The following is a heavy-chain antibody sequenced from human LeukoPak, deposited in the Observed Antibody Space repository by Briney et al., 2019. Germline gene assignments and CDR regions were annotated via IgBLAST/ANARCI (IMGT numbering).Heavy chain of an antibody. J-gene: IGHJ5*02. CDR1: GYTFTGYY. Sequence: ASVKVSCKASGYTFTGYYMHWVRQAPGQGLEWMGWINPNSGGTNYAQKLQGRVTMTRDTSISTAYMELSRLRSDDTAVYYCASSSGWYNNWFDPWGQGTLVTVSS. CDR2: INPNSGGT. CDR3: ASSSGWYNNWFDP. V-gene: IGHV1-2*02. D-gene: IGHD6-19*01.